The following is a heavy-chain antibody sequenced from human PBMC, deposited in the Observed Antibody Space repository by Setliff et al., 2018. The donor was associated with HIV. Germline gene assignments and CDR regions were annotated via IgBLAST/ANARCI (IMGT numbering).Heavy chain of an antibody. CDR2: ISYSGSANYYSGTT. CDR1: GGSISSHY. V-gene: IGHV4-59*11. Sequence: SETLSLTCTVSGGSISSHYWNWIRRSPGKGLEWIGYISYSGSANYYSGTTKYNPSLKSRVTISVDTSKNQFSLRLSPVTAADTAVYYCARGFPSGYLDYWGQGTLVTVYS. J-gene: IGHJ4*02. D-gene: IGHD6-19*01. CDR3: ARGFPSGYLDY.